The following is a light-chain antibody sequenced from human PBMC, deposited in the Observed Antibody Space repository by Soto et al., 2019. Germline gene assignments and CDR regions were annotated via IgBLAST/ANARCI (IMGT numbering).Light chain of an antibody. CDR3: QQYGSSPPLS. CDR2: GAS. V-gene: IGKV3-20*01. CDR1: QSVTSSY. Sequence: ETVLTHSPGTVSLSPGQRVTLYYRASQSVTSSYLAWYQQKPGQAARLLIYGASSRATGTPDRFSGSGSATAFTPPISRLEPADFAVYYCQQYGSSPPLSFGGGTKVDIK. J-gene: IGKJ4*01.